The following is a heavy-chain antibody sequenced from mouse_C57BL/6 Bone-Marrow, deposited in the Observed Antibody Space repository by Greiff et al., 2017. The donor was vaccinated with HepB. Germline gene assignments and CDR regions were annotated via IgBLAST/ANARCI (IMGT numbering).Heavy chain of an antibody. V-gene: IGHV14-4*01. CDR2: IDPENGDT. Sequence: EVQRVESGAELVRPGASVKLSCTASGFNIKDDYMHWVKQRPEQGLEWIGWIDPENGDTEYASKFQGKATITADTSSNTAYLPLSSLTSEDTAVYYCTTDAMDYWGQGTAVTVSS. CDR3: TTDAMDY. J-gene: IGHJ4*01. CDR1: GFNIKDDY.